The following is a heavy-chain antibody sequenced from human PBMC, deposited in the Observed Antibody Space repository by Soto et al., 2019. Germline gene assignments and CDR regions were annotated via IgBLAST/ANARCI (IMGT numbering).Heavy chain of an antibody. Sequence: ASVKVSCKASGSSFTSYGFSWVRQAPGQGLEWMGWISPYSGNTNYAQKVQGRVTMTTDTSTSTAYMEMRSLRSDDTAVYYCARDKRDSVVGPAAMRLAKGMDVWGQGTTVTVSS. J-gene: IGHJ6*02. CDR2: ISPYSGNT. D-gene: IGHD2-2*01. CDR1: GSSFTSYG. CDR3: ARDKRDSVVGPAAMRLAKGMDV. V-gene: IGHV1-18*01.